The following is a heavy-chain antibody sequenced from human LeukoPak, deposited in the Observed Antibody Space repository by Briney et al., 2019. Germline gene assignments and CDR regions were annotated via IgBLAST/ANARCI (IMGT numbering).Heavy chain of an antibody. CDR3: ARVGPWITARLYFDY. V-gene: IGHV3-21*01. CDR2: IRGGNTY. J-gene: IGHJ4*02. D-gene: IGHD6-6*01. CDR1: GFTFTTYS. Sequence: PGGSLRLSCAASGFTFTTYSMNWVRQSPGKGLEWVSSIRGGNTYYADSVKGRFTISRDNAKNSLYLQMNSLRAEDTAVYYCARVGPWITARLYFDYWGQGTLVTVSS.